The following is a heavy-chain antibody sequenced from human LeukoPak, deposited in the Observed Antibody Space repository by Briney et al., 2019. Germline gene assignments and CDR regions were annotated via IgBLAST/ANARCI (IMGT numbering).Heavy chain of an antibody. Sequence: GASVTVSCKASGYTFTSYDINWVRQATGQGLEWMGWMNPNSGNTGYAQKFQGRVTMTRNTSISTAYMELSSLRSEDTAVYYCARKPGIAAAGTAGGYWGQGTLVTVSS. CDR1: GYTFTSYD. D-gene: IGHD6-13*01. CDR3: ARKPGIAAAGTAGGY. V-gene: IGHV1-8*01. J-gene: IGHJ4*02. CDR2: MNPNSGNT.